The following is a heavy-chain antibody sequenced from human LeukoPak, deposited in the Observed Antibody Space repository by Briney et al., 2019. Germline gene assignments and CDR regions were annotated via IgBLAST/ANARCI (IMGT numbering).Heavy chain of an antibody. Sequence: SETLSLTCNVSGVSISTHYWSWIRQSPGKGLEWIGFIYHSGTTNYNPSLKSRVTMSIDTSKNEFSLKLTSVTAADTAVYYCAREASYYGSGSYFEGTFDYWGQGSLVTVSS. J-gene: IGHJ4*02. CDR3: AREASYYGSGSYFEGTFDY. V-gene: IGHV4-59*11. CDR1: GVSISTHY. CDR2: IYHSGTT. D-gene: IGHD3-10*01.